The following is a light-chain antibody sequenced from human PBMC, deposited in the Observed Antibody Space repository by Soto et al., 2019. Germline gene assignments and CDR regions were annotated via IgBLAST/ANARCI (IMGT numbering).Light chain of an antibody. CDR2: EVT. CDR3: SSFTSTSTRV. Sequence: QSVLTQPASVSGSPGQSITISCTGTSSDVGAYNFVSWYQQHPGKAPKLVIYEVTNRPSGVSNRFSGSKSGNTASLTISGLQAEDEGDYYCSSFTSTSTRVFGGGTKVTVL. V-gene: IGLV2-14*01. J-gene: IGLJ2*01. CDR1: SSDVGAYNF.